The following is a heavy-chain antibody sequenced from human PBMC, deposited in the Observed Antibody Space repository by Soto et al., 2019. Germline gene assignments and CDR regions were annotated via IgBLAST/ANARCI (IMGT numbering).Heavy chain of an antibody. J-gene: IGHJ6*02. CDR3: AKNGMGSSWYDLFADDRFTTYYYYGMDV. Sequence: GGSLRLSCAASGFTFSSYGMHWVRQAPGKGLEWVAVISYDGSNKYYADSVKGRFTISRDNSKNTLYLQMNSLGAEDTGVYYCAKNGMGSSWYDLFADDRFTTYYYYGMDVWGQGTTVTVSS. V-gene: IGHV3-30*18. CDR2: ISYDGSNK. D-gene: IGHD6-13*01. CDR1: GFTFSSYG.